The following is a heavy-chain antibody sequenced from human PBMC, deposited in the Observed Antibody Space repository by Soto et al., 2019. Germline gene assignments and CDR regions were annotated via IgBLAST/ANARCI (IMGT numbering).Heavy chain of an antibody. J-gene: IGHJ6*02. Sequence: GGSLRLSCAASGFTFSSYAMHWVRQAPGKGLEWVAVISYDGSNKYYADSVKGRFTISRDNSKNTLYLQMNSLRAEDTAVYYCARDYPESYYGMDVWGQGTTVTVSS. CDR3: ARDYPESYYGMDV. D-gene: IGHD3-16*02. CDR2: ISYDGSNK. V-gene: IGHV3-30-3*01. CDR1: GFTFSSYA.